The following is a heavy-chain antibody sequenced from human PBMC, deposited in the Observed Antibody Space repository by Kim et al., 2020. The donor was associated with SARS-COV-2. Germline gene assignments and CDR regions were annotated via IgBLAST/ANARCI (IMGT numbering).Heavy chain of an antibody. Sequence: TSYADYVKGRFTISRDNSKSTLFLEMNSLRAEDTAVYYCAKSVGGAAAFDYWGQGTQVTVSS. CDR2: T. D-gene: IGHD6-13*01. V-gene: IGHV3-23*01. CDR3: AKSVGGAAAFDY. J-gene: IGHJ4*02.